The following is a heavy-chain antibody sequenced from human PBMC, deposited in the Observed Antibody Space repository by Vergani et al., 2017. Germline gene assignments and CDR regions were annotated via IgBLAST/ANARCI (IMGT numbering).Heavy chain of an antibody. CDR3: ARDNYDILTGYYQDYYYYGMDV. CDR1: GFTFSSYS. D-gene: IGHD3-9*01. J-gene: IGHJ6*02. V-gene: IGHV3-48*04. Sequence: EVQLVESGGGLVQPGGSLRLSCAASGFTFSSYSMNWVRQAPGKGLEWVSYISSSSSTIYYADSVKGRFTISRDNAKNSLYLQMNSLRAEDTAVYYCARDNYDILTGYYQDYYYYGMDVWGQGTTVTVSS. CDR2: ISSSSSTI.